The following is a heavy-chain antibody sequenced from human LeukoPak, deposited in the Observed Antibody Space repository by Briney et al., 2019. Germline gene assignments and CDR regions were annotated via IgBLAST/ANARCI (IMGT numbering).Heavy chain of an antibody. CDR1: GFTVSTNY. J-gene: IGHJ4*02. Sequence: AGGSLRLSCAASGFTVSTNYMSWVRQAPGKGLEWVSVIYSDGSPYYADSVKGRFTISRDNSKNTLYLQMNRLRAEDTAVYYCSTSSFAPRPGYWGQGTLVTVSS. CDR2: IYSDGSP. D-gene: IGHD3-16*01. CDR3: STSSFAPRPGY. V-gene: IGHV3-66*01.